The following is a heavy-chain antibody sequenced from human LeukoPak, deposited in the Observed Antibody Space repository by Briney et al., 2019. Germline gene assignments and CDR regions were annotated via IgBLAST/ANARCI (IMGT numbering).Heavy chain of an antibody. D-gene: IGHD2-2*01. J-gene: IGHJ5*02. CDR3: ARGCGIGGTSCYGSWFDP. Sequence: SETLSLTCAVYGGSFSCYYWNWIRQPPGKGMEWIGEINHSGSINCNPSLESRVTISVDTSKNQFSLKLNSLTAADTAVYYCARGCGIGGTSCYGSWFDPWGQGALVLVSS. V-gene: IGHV4-34*01. CDR2: INHSGSI. CDR1: GGSFSCYY.